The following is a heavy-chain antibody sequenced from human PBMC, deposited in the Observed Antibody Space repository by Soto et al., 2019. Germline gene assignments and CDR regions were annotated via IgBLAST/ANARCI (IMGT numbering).Heavy chain of an antibody. Sequence: QVQLQESGPGLVKPSQTLSLTCTVSGDAISRDGYYWGGIRQHPGKGLQWLGYSYYSGNTYYSPSVRGRITMSMDMSAIQFNLELAAATAADTGVYSCVRCRGYSARFPGGWRCDPWGQGTLVPVTS. CDR2: SYYSGNT. CDR3: VRCRGYSARFPGGWRCDP. D-gene: IGHD2-15*01. CDR1: GDAISRDGYY. J-gene: IGHJ5*02. V-gene: IGHV4-31*03.